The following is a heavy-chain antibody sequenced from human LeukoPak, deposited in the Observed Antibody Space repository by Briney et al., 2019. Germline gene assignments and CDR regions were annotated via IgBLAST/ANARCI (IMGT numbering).Heavy chain of an antibody. CDR1: GDSVSSNSAA. D-gene: IGHD2-2*01. Sequence: SQTLSLTCAISGDSVSSNSAAWNWIRQSPSSGLEWLGRTYYRSKWYNDYAVSVKSRITINPDTSKNQFSLQLNSVTPEDTAVYYCARELRYCSSTSCTRGLFPWFGPLGQGTLVNVSS. V-gene: IGHV6-1*01. J-gene: IGHJ5*02. CDR2: TYYRSKWYN. CDR3: ARELRYCSSTSCTRGLFPWFGP.